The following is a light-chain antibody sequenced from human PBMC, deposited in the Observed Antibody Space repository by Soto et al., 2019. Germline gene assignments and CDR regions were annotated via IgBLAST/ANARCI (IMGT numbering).Light chain of an antibody. CDR1: NIRSKS. CDR3: QVWDSSSDLV. Sequence: SYELTQPPSVSVAPGQTARITCGGNNIRSKSVHWYQQKPGQAPVLVVYDDSDRPSGIPERFSGSNSGNTATLTISRVEAGDEADYYCQVWDSSSDLVFGGGTKLTVL. J-gene: IGLJ3*02. CDR2: DDS. V-gene: IGLV3-21*02.